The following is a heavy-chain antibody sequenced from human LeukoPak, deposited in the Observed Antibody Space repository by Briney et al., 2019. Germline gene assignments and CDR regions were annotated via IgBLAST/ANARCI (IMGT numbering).Heavy chain of an antibody. D-gene: IGHD4-17*01. CDR3: ARDYGGFDP. CDR2: IWYDGSNK. CDR1: GFTFSSYG. J-gene: IGHJ5*02. V-gene: IGHV3-33*01. Sequence: GGSLRLSCAASGFTFSSYGMHWVRQAPGKGLEWVAVIWYDGSNKYYADSVKGRFTISRDNSKNSLYLQMNSLRAEDTAVYYCARDYGGFDPWGQGTLVTVSS.